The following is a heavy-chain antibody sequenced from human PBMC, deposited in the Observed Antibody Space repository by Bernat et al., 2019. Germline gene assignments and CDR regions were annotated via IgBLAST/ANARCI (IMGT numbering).Heavy chain of an antibody. CDR1: GGSISSYY. V-gene: IGHV4-59*01. J-gene: IGHJ6*02. CDR2: IYYSGST. Sequence: QVSLQESGPGLVKPSETLSLTCTVPGGSISSYYWSWIRQPPGKGLEWIGYIYYSGSTNYNPSLKSRVTISVDTSKNQFSLKLSSVTAADTAVYYCARYYDILTGYYDYGMDVWGQGTTVTVSS. CDR3: ARYYDILTGYYDYGMDV. D-gene: IGHD3-9*01.